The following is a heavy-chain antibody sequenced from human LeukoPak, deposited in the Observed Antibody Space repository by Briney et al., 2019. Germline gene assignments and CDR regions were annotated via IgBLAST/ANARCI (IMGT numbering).Heavy chain of an antibody. CDR2: INAGNGNT. CDR1: GYTCTSYA. Sequence: ASVKVSCKASGYTCTSYAMHWVRQAPGQRLEWMGWINAGNGNTKYSQKFQGRVTITRDTSASTAYMELSSLRSEDTAVYYCARVMVRGVTYFDYWGQGTLVTVSS. V-gene: IGHV1-3*01. D-gene: IGHD3-10*01. J-gene: IGHJ4*02. CDR3: ARVMVRGVTYFDY.